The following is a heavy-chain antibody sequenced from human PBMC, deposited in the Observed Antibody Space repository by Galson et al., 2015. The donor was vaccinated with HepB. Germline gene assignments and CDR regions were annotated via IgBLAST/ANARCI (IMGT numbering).Heavy chain of an antibody. CDR3: ARDQRVDMATVSDY. V-gene: IGHV3-23*01. CDR1: GFTFSNYG. J-gene: IGHJ4*02. CDR2: ISGSGLTT. Sequence: SLRLSCAASGFTFSNYGMNWVRQAPGKGLEWVSYISGSGLTTYYADSVKGRFTISRDNSKNTLFLRMNYLRADDTAIYYCARDQRVDMATVSDYWGQGALVSVSS. D-gene: IGHD5-24*01.